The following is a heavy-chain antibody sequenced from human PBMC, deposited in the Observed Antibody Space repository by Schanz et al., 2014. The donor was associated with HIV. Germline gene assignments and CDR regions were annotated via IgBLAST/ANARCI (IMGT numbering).Heavy chain of an antibody. V-gene: IGHV3-7*01. J-gene: IGHJ5*02. D-gene: IGHD3-3*01. Sequence: VQLVESGGGVVQPGRSPTLSCAASGFTFSKYGMHWVRQAPGKGLEWVAKIKEDGSETYYVGSVTGRFTISRDNTKKSLYLQMNSLRAEDTAVYYCAKEEWFRFDPWGQGTLVTVSS. CDR3: AKEEWFRFDP. CDR1: GFTFSKYG. CDR2: IKEDGSET.